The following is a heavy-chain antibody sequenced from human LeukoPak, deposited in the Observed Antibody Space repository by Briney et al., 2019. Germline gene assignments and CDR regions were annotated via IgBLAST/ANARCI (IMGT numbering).Heavy chain of an antibody. CDR3: ARGDCSSTSCYLDKAFDI. J-gene: IGHJ3*02. CDR1: GFTFSSYS. CDR2: ISSSSSYI. Sequence: KTGGSLRLSCAASGFTFSSYSMNWVRQAPGKGLEWVSSISSSSSYIYYADSVKGRFTISRDNAKNSLYLQMNSLRAEDTAVYYCARGDCSSTSCYLDKAFDIWGQGTMVTVSS. D-gene: IGHD2-2*01. V-gene: IGHV3-21*01.